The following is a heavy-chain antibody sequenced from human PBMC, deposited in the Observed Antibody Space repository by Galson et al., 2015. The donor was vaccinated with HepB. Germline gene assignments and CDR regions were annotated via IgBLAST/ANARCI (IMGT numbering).Heavy chain of an antibody. D-gene: IGHD4-23*01. J-gene: IGHJ2*01. CDR3: ARPNRADFNIYGGWFFDL. V-gene: IGHV4-39*01. CDR1: GGSINSSTYY. CDR2: MYFSGHT. Sequence: ETLSLTCTVSGGSINSSTYYWGWIRQPPGKGLEWIGSMYFSGHTYYNPSLESRVTISEDTSKKQFSLKLRSVTAADTAVYYCARPNRADFNIYGGWFFDLWGRGTLVTVSS.